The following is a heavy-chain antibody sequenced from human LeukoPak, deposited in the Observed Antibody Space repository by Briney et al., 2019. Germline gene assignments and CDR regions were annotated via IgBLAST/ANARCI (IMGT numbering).Heavy chain of an antibody. Sequence: GGSLRLSCAASGFTFSSYAMSWVRQAPGKGLEWVSAISGSGGSTYYGDSLKGRFTISRENSKSTLYLQMSSLRAEDTAVYYCAREYDFWSGLSPPDYWGQGTLVTVSS. V-gene: IGHV3-23*01. J-gene: IGHJ4*02. CDR3: AREYDFWSGLSPPDY. CDR2: ISGSGGST. CDR1: GFTFSSYA. D-gene: IGHD3-3*01.